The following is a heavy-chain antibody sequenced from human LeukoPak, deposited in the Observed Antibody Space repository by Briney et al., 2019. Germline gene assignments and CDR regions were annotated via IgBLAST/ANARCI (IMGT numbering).Heavy chain of an antibody. D-gene: IGHD5-24*01. CDR2: IIPILGIA. CDR1: GGTFSSYA. Sequence: SVKVSCKASGGTFSSYAISWVRQATGQGLEWMGRIIPILGIANYAQKFQGRVTITADKSTSTAYMELSSLRSEDTAVYYCASIATFYYYYGMDVWGQGTTVTVSS. V-gene: IGHV1-69*04. CDR3: ASIATFYYYYGMDV. J-gene: IGHJ6*02.